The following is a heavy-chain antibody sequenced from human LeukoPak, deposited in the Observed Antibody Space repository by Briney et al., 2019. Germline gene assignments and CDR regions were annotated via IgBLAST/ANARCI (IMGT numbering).Heavy chain of an antibody. J-gene: IGHJ4*02. Sequence: GGSLRLSCAASRFTPTSNAMRLVRPAPGRGRECALAIIVRGVRTYSADSVKGGFTTSRDNSQNTLYLQMSSLRDPDTAVSFSAKAPRGAVAAGYYFDYWGQGNLVTVSS. CDR3: AKAPRGAVAAGYYFDY. CDR1: RFTPTSNA. V-gene: IGHV3-23*01. CDR2: IIVRGVRT. D-gene: IGHD2-15*01.